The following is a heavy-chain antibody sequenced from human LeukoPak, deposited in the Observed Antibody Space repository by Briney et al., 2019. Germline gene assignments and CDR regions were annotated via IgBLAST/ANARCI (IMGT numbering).Heavy chain of an antibody. CDR1: GYTFTSYG. CDR3: ARDRLTRELRDEVY. D-gene: IGHD1-26*01. J-gene: IGHJ4*02. V-gene: IGHV1-18*01. Sequence: GASGKVSCKASGYTFTSYGISWVRQDPGQGLEWMGWISAYNGNTNYEQELQGRVTMTTGTSTSTAYMELRSLRSDDTAVYYCARDRLTRELRDEVYWGQGTLVTVSS. CDR2: ISAYNGNT.